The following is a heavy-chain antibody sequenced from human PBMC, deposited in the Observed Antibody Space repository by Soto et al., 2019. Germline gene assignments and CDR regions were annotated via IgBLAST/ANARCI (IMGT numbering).Heavy chain of an antibody. CDR1: GFTFSSYS. CDR3: ARDRRIAAAGLILWFDY. J-gene: IGHJ4*02. V-gene: IGHV3-48*02. Sequence: EVQLVESGGGLVQPGGSLRLSCAASGFTFSSYSMNWVRQAPGKGLEWVSYISSSSSTIYYADSVKGRFTISRDNAKNSLYLQMNSLRDEDTAVYYCARDRRIAAAGLILWFDYWGQGTLVTVSS. CDR2: ISSSSSTI. D-gene: IGHD6-13*01.